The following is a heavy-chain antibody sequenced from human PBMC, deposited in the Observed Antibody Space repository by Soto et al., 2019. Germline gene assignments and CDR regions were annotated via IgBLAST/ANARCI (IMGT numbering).Heavy chain of an antibody. Sequence: QVQLVQSGAEEKKPGASVKVSCKASGYTFTNNVMHWVRQAPGQRLAWMGWISADNGNTKYSQKFQGRVTLTSYTSANTAYMELSSLRSEDTAVYYCARGEKGTISDYWGQGTLVTVSS. CDR2: ISADNGNT. D-gene: IGHD1-1*01. CDR3: ARGEKGTISDY. CDR1: GYTFTNNV. V-gene: IGHV1-3*05. J-gene: IGHJ4*02.